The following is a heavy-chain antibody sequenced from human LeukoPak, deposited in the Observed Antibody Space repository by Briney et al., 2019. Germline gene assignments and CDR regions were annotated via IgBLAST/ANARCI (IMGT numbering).Heavy chain of an antibody. CDR1: GGSISSSSYY. V-gene: IGHV4-39*07. CDR3: ARARRWNAAVEGWWFDP. J-gene: IGHJ5*02. CDR2: IYYGGST. Sequence: SETLSLTCTVSGGSISSSSYYWGWIRQPPGKGLEWIGSIYYGGSTNYNPSLKSRVTISVDTSKNQFSLKLSSVTAADTAVYYCARARRWNAAVEGWWFDPWGQGTLVTVSS. D-gene: IGHD1-1*01.